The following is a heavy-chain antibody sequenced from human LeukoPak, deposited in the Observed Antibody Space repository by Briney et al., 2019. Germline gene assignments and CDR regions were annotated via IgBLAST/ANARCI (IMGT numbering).Heavy chain of an antibody. J-gene: IGHJ5*02. CDR1: GFTFSSYS. CDR3: AREEATRDPHPVQVQNWFDP. CDR2: ISSSSSYI. Sequence: PGGSLRLSCAASGFTFSSYSMNWVRQAPGKGLEWVSSISSSSSYIYYADSVKGRFTISRDNAKNSLYLQMNSLRAEDTAVYYCAREEATRDPHPVQVQNWFDPWGQGTLVTVSS. V-gene: IGHV3-21*01.